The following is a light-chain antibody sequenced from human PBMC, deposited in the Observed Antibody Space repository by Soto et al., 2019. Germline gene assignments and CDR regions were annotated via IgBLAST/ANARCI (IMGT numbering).Light chain of an antibody. Sequence: QLVLTQSPSASASLGTSVKLTCTLSSGHSSYAIAWHQQRPEKGPRYLMKVNSDGSHIKGDGIPDRFSGSSSGAERYLTISSLQSEDEADYYCQTWGTGMRVFGGGTKVTVL. CDR3: QTWGTGMRV. CDR1: SGHSSYA. J-gene: IGLJ3*02. V-gene: IGLV4-69*01. CDR2: VNSDGSH.